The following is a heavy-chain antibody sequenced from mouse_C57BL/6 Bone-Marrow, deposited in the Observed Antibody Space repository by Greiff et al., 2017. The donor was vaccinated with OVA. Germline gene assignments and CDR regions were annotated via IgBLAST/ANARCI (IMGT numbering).Heavy chain of an antibody. J-gene: IGHJ3*01. V-gene: IGHV1-50*01. Sequence: QVQLQQPGAELVKPGASVKLSCKASGYTFTSYWMQWVKQRPGQGLEWIGEIDPSDSYTNYNQKFKGKATLTVDTSSSTAYMQLNSLTSEDSAVYYCASAVVAYWGQGTLVTVSA. CDR1: GYTFTSYW. CDR2: IDPSDSYT. CDR3: ASAVVAY.